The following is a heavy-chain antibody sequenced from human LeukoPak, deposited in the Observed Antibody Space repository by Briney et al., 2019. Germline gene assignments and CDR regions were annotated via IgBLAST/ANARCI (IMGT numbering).Heavy chain of an antibody. Sequence: AGGSLRLSCAASGFTFSSYWMSWVRQAPGKGLEWVANIKQDGSEKYYVDSVKGRFTISRDNAKNSLYLQMNSLRAEDTAVYYCAREYVDTAMGYYYYYYMDVWGKGTTVTVSS. CDR1: GFTFSSYW. D-gene: IGHD5-18*01. J-gene: IGHJ6*03. CDR2: IKQDGSEK. V-gene: IGHV3-7*01. CDR3: AREYVDTAMGYYYYYYMDV.